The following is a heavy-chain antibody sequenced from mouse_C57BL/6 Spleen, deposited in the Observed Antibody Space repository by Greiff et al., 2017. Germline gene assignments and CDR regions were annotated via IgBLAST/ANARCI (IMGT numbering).Heavy chain of an antibody. D-gene: IGHD1-1*01. J-gene: IGHJ2*01. CDR3: ARRYYGSSDY. Sequence: LMESGGGLVKPGGSLKLSCAASGFTFSDYGMHWVRQAPEKGLEWVAYISSGSSTIYYADTVKGRFTISRDNAKNTLFLQMTSLRSEDTAMYYCARRYYGSSDYWGQGTTLTVSS. V-gene: IGHV5-17*01. CDR1: GFTFSDYG. CDR2: ISSGSSTI.